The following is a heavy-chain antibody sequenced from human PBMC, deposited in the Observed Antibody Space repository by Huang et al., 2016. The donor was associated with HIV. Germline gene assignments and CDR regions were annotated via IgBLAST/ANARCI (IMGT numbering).Heavy chain of an antibody. Sequence: QVQLQQWGAGLLKPSETLSLTCAVYGGSFSGYYWGWIRQPPGKGLEWIGEINHSGSTNYNPSLKSRVTISVDTSKNQFSLKLSSVTAADTAVYYCASSSWTQREEYYFDYWGQGTLVTVSS. CDR2: INHSGST. V-gene: IGHV4-34*01. D-gene: IGHD6-13*01. CDR3: ASSSWTQREEYYFDY. CDR1: GGSFSGYY. J-gene: IGHJ4*02.